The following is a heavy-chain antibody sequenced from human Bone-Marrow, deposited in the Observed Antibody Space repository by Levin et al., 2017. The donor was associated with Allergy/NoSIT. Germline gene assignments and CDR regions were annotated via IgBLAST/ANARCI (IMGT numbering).Heavy chain of an antibody. CDR2: INHSGST. CDR1: GGSFSGYY. V-gene: IGHV4-34*01. D-gene: IGHD2-15*01. J-gene: IGHJ4*02. CDR3: ARGRQEATKRYCSGGSCYSGREGRSPYFDY. Sequence: SQTLSLTCAVYGGSFSGYYWSWIRQPPGKGLEWIGEINHSGSTNYNPSLKSRVTISVDTSKNQFSLKLSSVTAADTAVYYCARGRQEATKRYCSGGSCYSGREGRSPYFDYWGQGTLVTVSS.